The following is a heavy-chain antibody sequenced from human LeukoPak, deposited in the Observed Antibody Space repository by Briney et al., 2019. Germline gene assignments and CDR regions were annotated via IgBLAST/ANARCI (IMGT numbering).Heavy chain of an antibody. CDR1: GGTFSSYA. V-gene: IGHV1-69*04. J-gene: IGHJ4*02. D-gene: IGHD5-18*01. CDR3: ASTRMDTAMAHFDY. Sequence: ASVKVSCKASGGTFSSYAISWVRQAPGQGLEWMGRIIPILGIANYAQKFQGRVTITADKSTNTAYMELSSLRSEDTAVYYCASTRMDTAMAHFDYWGQGTLVTVSS. CDR2: IIPILGIA.